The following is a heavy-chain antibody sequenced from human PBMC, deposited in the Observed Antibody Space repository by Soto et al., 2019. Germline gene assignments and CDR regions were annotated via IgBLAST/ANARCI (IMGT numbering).Heavy chain of an antibody. D-gene: IGHD3-22*01. V-gene: IGHV1-18*04. J-gene: IGHJ5*02. CDR1: GYTFTSYG. CDR3: ARVGYYDSPYNWFDP. CDR2: ISAYNGNT. Sequence: GTSVKVSCKASGYTFTSYGISWVRQAPGQGLEWMGWISAYNGNTNYAQKLQGRVTMTTDTSTSTAYMELRSLRSDDTAVYYCARVGYYDSPYNWFDPWGQGTLVTVSS.